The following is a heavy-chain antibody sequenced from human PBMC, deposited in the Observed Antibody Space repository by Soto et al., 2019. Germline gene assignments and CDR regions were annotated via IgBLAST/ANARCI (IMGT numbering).Heavy chain of an antibody. J-gene: IGHJ3*02. CDR2: IFRGDSDT. Sequence: PGESLKISCKGSGYNFANFWIGWVRQMPGKGLEWMGMIFRGDSDTKNSPSLEGQITMSVDKSDSSAYLQWRSLKASDTAIYYCAAGYSTGLDAFDIWGQGTMVTASS. V-gene: IGHV5-51*01. CDR3: AAGYSTGLDAFDI. CDR1: GYNFANFW. D-gene: IGHD2-8*02.